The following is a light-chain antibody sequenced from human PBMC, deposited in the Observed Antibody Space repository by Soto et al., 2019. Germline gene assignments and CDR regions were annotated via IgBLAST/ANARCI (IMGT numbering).Light chain of an antibody. Sequence: QSALTQPASVSGSPGQSITISCTGTSSDIGRYNYVSWYQQYPGKAPKFMIYDVSNRPSGVSNRFSGSKSGNTASLTISGLQAEDEAGYYCSSYISSSTYVFGTGTKVTVL. J-gene: IGLJ1*01. V-gene: IGLV2-14*01. CDR1: SSDIGRYNY. CDR2: DVS. CDR3: SSYISSSTYV.